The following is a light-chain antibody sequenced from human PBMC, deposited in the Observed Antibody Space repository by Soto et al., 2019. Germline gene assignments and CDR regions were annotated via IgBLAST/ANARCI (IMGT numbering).Light chain of an antibody. Sequence: VIWMTQSPSLLSASTGDRVTISCRMSQGISSYLAWYQQKPGKAPKLLIYEVSTLQSGVPSRFSGSVSGTDFTLTISSLQPEDFATYYCHHLNGYPITFGQGTRLEIK. CDR2: EVS. J-gene: IGKJ5*01. CDR1: QGISSY. CDR3: HHLNGYPIT. V-gene: IGKV1D-8*03.